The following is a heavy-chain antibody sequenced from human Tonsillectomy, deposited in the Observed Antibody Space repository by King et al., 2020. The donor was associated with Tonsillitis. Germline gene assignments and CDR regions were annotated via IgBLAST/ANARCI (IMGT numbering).Heavy chain of an antibody. D-gene: IGHD2-15*01. J-gene: IGHJ6*02. CDR1: GFTFSSYW. CDR2: IKQDGSEK. CDR3: ASCPYCTPRVYYYYGMDV. V-gene: IGHV3-7*01. Sequence: VQLVESGGGLVQPGGSLRLSCAASGFTFSSYWMSWVRQAPGKGLEWVGNIKQDGSEKYYVDSVKGRFTISRDNAKNSLYMQMNSLRAEDTAVYYCASCPYCTPRVYYYYGMDVWGQGTTVTVSS.